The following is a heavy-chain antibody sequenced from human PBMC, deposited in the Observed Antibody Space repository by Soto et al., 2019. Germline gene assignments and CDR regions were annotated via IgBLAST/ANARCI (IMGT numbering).Heavy chain of an antibody. CDR1: GGSVSSGSYY. CDR2: IYSSGST. V-gene: IGHV4-61*01. J-gene: IGHJ4*02. Sequence: QVQLQESGPGLVKPSETLSLTCTVSGGSVSSGSYYWSWIRQPPGKGLEWIGYIYSSGSTSYNPSLKSRVAISVDTSKNPFSLILSSVTAADTAVYYCARDGDGYNYWGQGTLVTVSS. D-gene: IGHD5-12*01. CDR3: ARDGDGYNY.